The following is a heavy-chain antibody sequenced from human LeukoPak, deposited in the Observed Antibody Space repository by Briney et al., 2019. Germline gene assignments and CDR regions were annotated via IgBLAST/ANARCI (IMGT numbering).Heavy chain of an antibody. CDR2: ISGSGGST. CDR3: AKVSPGLPFDY. V-gene: IGHV3-23*01. J-gene: IGHJ4*02. CDR1: GFTFSSYA. Sequence: AASLRLSCAASGFTFSSYAMSWVRQAPGKGLEWVSAISGSGGSTYYADSVKGRFTISTDNSKNTLYLQMNSLRAENTAVYYCAKVSPGLPFDYWGQGTLVTVSS.